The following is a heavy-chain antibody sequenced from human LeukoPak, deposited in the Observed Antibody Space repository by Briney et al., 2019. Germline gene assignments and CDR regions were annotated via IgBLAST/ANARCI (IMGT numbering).Heavy chain of an antibody. Sequence: ASETLSLTCTVSGDSISSYYWSWIRQPPGKGLEWIGYIYASGGTNYIPSLKGRVTISIDTSKNQFSLKLSSVTAADSAVYYCARLTRLSTSPDRYYLDYWGQGTLVTVSS. CDR1: GDSISSYY. CDR3: ARLTRLSTSPDRYYLDY. J-gene: IGHJ4*02. CDR2: IYASGGT. D-gene: IGHD6-6*01. V-gene: IGHV4-4*09.